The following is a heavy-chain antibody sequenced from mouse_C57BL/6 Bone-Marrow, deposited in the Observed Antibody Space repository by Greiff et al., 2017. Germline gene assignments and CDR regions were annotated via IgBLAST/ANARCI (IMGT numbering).Heavy chain of an antibody. D-gene: IGHD1-1*01. Sequence: EVQRVESEGGLVQPGSSMKLSCTASGFTFSDYYMAWVRQVPEKGLEWVANINYDGSSTYYLDSLKSRFIISRDNAKNILYLQMSSLKSEDTATXYCARDGGYYGYYYALDYWGQGTSVTVSS. V-gene: IGHV5-16*01. CDR2: INYDGSST. J-gene: IGHJ4*01. CDR3: ARDGGYYGYYYALDY. CDR1: GFTFSDYY.